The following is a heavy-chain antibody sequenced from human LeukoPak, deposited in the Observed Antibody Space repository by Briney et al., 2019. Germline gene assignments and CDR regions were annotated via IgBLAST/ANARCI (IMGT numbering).Heavy chain of an antibody. Sequence: PSETLSLTCTVSGGSISSSSYYWGWIRQPPGKGLEWIGSIYYSGSTYYNPSLKSRVTISVDTSKNQFSLKLSSVTAADTAVYYCARQPHYDFWSGQRDYWGQGTQVTVSS. CDR1: GGSISSSSYY. CDR3: ARQPHYDFWSGQRDY. J-gene: IGHJ4*02. V-gene: IGHV4-39*01. D-gene: IGHD3-3*01. CDR2: IYYSGST.